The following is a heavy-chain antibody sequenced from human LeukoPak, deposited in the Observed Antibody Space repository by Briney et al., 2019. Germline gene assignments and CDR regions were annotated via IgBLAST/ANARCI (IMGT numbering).Heavy chain of an antibody. CDR1: GFTFSSYA. V-gene: IGHV3-23*01. CDR3: AKDLLRWGDFWSGYSFAVWFDP. Sequence: GGSLRLSCAASGFTFSSYAMSWVRQAPGKGLEWVSAISGSGGSTYYADSVKGRFTISRDNSKNTLYLQMNSLRAEDTGVYCCAKDLLRWGDFWSGYSFAVWFDPWGQGTLVTVSS. J-gene: IGHJ5*02. D-gene: IGHD3-3*01. CDR2: ISGSGGST.